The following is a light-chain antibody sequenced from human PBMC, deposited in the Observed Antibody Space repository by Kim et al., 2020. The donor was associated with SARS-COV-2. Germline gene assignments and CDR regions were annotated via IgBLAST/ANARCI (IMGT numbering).Light chain of an antibody. Sequence: ALGQTVRITCQGDSSRSYYASWYQQKPGQAPVVVISDKNNRPSGIPDRFSGSSSGNTASLTITGAQAEDEADYYCHSRDSSGNHRFGGGTQLTVL. J-gene: IGLJ2*01. CDR2: DKN. CDR1: SSRSYY. V-gene: IGLV3-19*01. CDR3: HSRDSSGNHR.